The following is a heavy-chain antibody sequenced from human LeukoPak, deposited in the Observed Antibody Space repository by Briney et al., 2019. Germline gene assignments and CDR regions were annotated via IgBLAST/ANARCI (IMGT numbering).Heavy chain of an antibody. Sequence: SGGSLRLSCAASGFTFDKYGMSWVRQAPGKGLEWVSYISSSGSTIYYADSVKGRFTISRDNAKNSLYLQMNSLRAEDTAVYYLAELGITMIGGVWGKGTTVTISS. CDR3: AELGITMIGGV. V-gene: IGHV3-48*03. CDR2: ISSSGSTI. J-gene: IGHJ6*04. CDR1: GFTFDKYG. D-gene: IGHD3-10*02.